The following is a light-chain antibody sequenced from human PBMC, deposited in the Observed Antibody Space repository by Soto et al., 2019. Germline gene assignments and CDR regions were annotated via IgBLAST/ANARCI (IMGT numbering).Light chain of an antibody. CDR3: QQSGSSPVT. V-gene: IGKV3-20*01. CDR2: GAS. J-gene: IGKJ4*01. Sequence: EIVLTQSPGTLSLSPGERVTLSCRASQTVNNNYLAWYQQTPGQAPRLLIYGASNRATGIPGRFGGSGSGTDFTLTISRLETEDFAMYYCQQSGSSPVTFGGGTKVDIK. CDR1: QTVNNNY.